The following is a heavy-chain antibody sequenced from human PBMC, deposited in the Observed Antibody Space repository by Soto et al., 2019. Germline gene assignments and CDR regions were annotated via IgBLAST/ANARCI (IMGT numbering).Heavy chain of an antibody. D-gene: IGHD3-22*01. CDR1: GGTFSSYA. V-gene: IGHV1-69*01. CDR3: ARATYYYDSSSHFDY. J-gene: IGHJ4*02. CDR2: IIPIFGTA. Sequence: QVQLVQSVAEVKKPESSVKVSCKASGGTFSSYAISWVRQAPGQGLEWMGGIIPIFGTANYAQKFQGRVTITADESTSTAYMELSSLRSEDTAVYYCARATYYYDSSSHFDYWRQGTLVTVSS.